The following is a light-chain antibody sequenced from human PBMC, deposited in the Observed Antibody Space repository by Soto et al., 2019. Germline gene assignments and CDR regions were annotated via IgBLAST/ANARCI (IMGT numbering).Light chain of an antibody. CDR3: QQRSNWPPT. J-gene: IGKJ1*01. V-gene: IGKV3-11*01. CDR2: DAS. Sequence: EIVLTQSPATLSLSPRERANLSCRTSQSVSSYLAWYQQKPGQAPRLLIYDASNRATGIPARFSGSGSGTDFTLTISSLEPEDFAVYYCQQRSNWPPTFGQGTKVDIK. CDR1: QSVSSY.